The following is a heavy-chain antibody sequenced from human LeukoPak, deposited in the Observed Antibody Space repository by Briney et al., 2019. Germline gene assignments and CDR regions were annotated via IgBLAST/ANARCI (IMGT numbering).Heavy chain of an antibody. D-gene: IGHD6-6*01. CDR1: GFTFSSYA. CDR3: AKDLSSSS. Sequence: GGSLRLSCAASGFTFSSYAMSWVRQAPGKGLEWVSGISDSGGSTYYADSVKGRFTLSRDNSKNTLYLQMNSLRAEDTAVYYYAKDLSSSSWGQGTLVTVSS. J-gene: IGHJ4*02. CDR2: ISDSGGST. V-gene: IGHV3-23*01.